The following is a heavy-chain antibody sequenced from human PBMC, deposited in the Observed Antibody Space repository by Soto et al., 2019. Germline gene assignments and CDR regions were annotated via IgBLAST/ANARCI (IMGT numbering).Heavy chain of an antibody. Sequence: QVQLVQSGAEVKKPGSSVKVSCTASGGTFSSYTISWVRQAPGQGLEWMGRIIPILGIANYAQKFQGRVTITADKSTSTAYMELSSLTSEDTAVYYCASGAYYYGSGRIMDVWGKGTTVTVSS. CDR1: GGTFSSYT. CDR2: IIPILGIA. V-gene: IGHV1-69*02. D-gene: IGHD3-10*01. J-gene: IGHJ6*04. CDR3: ASGAYYYGSGRIMDV.